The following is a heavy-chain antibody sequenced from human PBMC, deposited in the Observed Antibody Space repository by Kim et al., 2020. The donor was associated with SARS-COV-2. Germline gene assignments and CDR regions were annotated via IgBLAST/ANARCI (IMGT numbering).Heavy chain of an antibody. J-gene: IGHJ3*01. V-gene: IGHV3-30*18. CDR3: AKASSREQCLLKG. CDR2: ISYDGSNK. CDR1: GFTFSSYA. Sequence: GGSLRLSCAASGFTFSSYAMHWVRQAPGKGLDWVAVISYDGSNKYYADSVKGRFTISRDNSKNTLYLQMNNLTIEDTAMYYCAKASSREQCLLKGWGQGT. D-gene: IGHD6-19*01.